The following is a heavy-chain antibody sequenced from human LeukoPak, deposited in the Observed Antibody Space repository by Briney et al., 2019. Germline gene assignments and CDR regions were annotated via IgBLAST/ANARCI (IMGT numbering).Heavy chain of an antibody. CDR1: GFTFSSYD. V-gene: IGHV3-13*01. CDR2: IGTAGDT. CDR3: ARWRQWLSAFDI. Sequence: GGSLRLSCAASGFTFSSYDMHWVRQATGKGLEWVSAIGTAGDTYYTGSVKGRFTISRENAKNSLYLQMNSLRAGDTAVYYCARWRQWLSAFDIWGQGTMVTVSS. J-gene: IGHJ3*02. D-gene: IGHD6-19*01.